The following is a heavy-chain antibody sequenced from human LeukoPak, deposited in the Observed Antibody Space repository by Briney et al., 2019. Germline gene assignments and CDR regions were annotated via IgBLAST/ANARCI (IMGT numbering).Heavy chain of an antibody. CDR2: IEVRTGGS. CDR3: AKVNYYHPYF. J-gene: IGHJ4*02. D-gene: IGHD3-22*01. Sequence: GGSLRLSWAASGFTFNKYSMSWGRQAAGKGLEGAATIEVRTGGSYYADSVKARFTISRDNFQNTLFLQLNSLRVDDTAVYYCAKVNYYHPYFWGQGTLVTVSP. V-gene: IGHV3-23*01. CDR1: GFTFNKYS.